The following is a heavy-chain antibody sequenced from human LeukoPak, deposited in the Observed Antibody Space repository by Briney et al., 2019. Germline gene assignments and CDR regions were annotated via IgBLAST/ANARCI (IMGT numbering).Heavy chain of an antibody. Sequence: SVTVSCKASGGTFSSYAISELRQAAGQGLAWMGGIIPIFGTANFAQKFQGRVTSTTDESTSTAYMELSSLRSEDTAVYYCARLTEVAYWGQGTLVTVSS. CDR1: GGTFSSYA. J-gene: IGHJ4*02. D-gene: IGHD2-15*01. V-gene: IGHV1-69*05. CDR3: ARLTEVAY. CDR2: IIPIFGTA.